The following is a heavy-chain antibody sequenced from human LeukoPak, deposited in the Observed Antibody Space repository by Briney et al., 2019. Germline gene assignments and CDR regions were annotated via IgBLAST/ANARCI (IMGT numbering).Heavy chain of an antibody. V-gene: IGHV4-4*07. CDR3: AKVPRPEQWLGLPWAAFDY. CDR2: IYTSGST. D-gene: IGHD6-19*01. CDR1: GGSISSYY. J-gene: IGHJ4*02. Sequence: KPSETLSLTCTVSGGSISSYYWSWIRQPAEKGLEWIGRIYTSGSTNYNPSLKSRVTMSVDTSKNQFSLKLSSVTAADTAVYYCAKVPRPEQWLGLPWAAFDYWGQGTLVTVSS.